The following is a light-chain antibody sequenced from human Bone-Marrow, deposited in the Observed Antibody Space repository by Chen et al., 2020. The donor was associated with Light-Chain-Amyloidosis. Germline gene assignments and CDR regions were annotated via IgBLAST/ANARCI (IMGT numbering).Light chain of an antibody. V-gene: IGLV3-19*01. Sequence: SSELTQDPAVSVALGQTVRITCQGDSLRIYYANWYQQKPGQAPVLVIYGKTNRPSGIPDRLSGSSSGNTVSLTITGAQAEDEADYYCNSRDSSGNHVVFGGGTKLTVL. CDR1: SLRIYY. J-gene: IGLJ2*01. CDR2: GKT. CDR3: NSRDSSGNHVV.